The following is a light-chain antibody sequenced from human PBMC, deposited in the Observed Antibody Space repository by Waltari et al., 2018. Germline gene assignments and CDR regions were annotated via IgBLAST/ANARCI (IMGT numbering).Light chain of an antibody. CDR2: KAS. J-gene: IGKJ1*01. V-gene: IGKV1-5*03. CDR1: QSISSW. Sequence: DIQMTQSPSTLSASVGDRVTLTCRASQSISSWLAWYQQKPGKAPKLLIYKASSLESGVPSRFSGSGSGTEFTLTISSLQPDDFATYYCQQYNSLWTFGQGTKVEIK. CDR3: QQYNSLWT.